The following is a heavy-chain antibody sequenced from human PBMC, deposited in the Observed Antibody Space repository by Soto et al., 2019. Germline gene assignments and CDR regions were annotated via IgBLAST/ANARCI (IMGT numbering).Heavy chain of an antibody. CDR2: ISWNSGNI. D-gene: IGHD4-17*01. CDR1: GFTFDDYA. Sequence: EVQLEESGGALVQPGRSLRLSCAASGFTFDDYAMYWVRQVLGKGLEWVSSISWNSGNIGYADSVKGRFTTSRDNAENSLYLQMNSLRPEDTALYYCVRSKGEYSYGTPFDYWGQGTRVTVSS. V-gene: IGHV3-9*01. J-gene: IGHJ4*02. CDR3: VRSKGEYSYGTPFDY.